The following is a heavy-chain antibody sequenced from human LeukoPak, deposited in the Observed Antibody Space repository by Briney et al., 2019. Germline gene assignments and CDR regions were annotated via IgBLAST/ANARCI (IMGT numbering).Heavy chain of an antibody. Sequence: SETLSLTCAVYGGSFSGYNWSWIRQPPGKGLEWIGEISHSGSTNYNPSLKSRVTISVDTSKNQFSLKLSSVTAADTAVYYCARPRYFDWLVVTAAVTLDDWGQGTLLTVSS. CDR1: GGSFSGYN. CDR2: ISHSGST. J-gene: IGHJ4*02. V-gene: IGHV4-34*01. CDR3: ARPRYFDWLVVTAAVTLDD. D-gene: IGHD3-9*01.